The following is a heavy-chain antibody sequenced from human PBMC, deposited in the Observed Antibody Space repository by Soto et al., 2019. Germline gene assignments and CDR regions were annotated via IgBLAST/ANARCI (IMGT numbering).Heavy chain of an antibody. CDR2: IGTAGDT. CDR3: ARDREVRGSYRDDYYYGMDV. CDR1: GFTFSSYD. Sequence: GGSLRLSCAASGFTFSSYDMHWVRQAPGKGLEWVSAIGTAGDTYYPGSVKGRFTISRENAKNSLYLQMNSLRAEDTAVYYCARDREVRGSYRDDYYYGMDVWGQGTTVTVSS. V-gene: IGHV3-13*01. J-gene: IGHJ6*02. D-gene: IGHD3-10*01.